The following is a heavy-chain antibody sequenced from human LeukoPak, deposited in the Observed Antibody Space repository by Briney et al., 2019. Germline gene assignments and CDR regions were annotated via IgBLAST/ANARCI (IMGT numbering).Heavy chain of an antibody. Sequence: GGSLRLSCAASGFTFSGYWMSWVRQAPGKGLEWVANIKQDGSEKYYVDSVKGRFTISRDNAKNSLYLQMNSLRAEDTAVYYCASSEAGVFDYWGQGTLVTVSS. J-gene: IGHJ4*02. D-gene: IGHD6-6*01. CDR3: ASSEAGVFDY. V-gene: IGHV3-7*01. CDR1: GFTFSGYW. CDR2: IKQDGSEK.